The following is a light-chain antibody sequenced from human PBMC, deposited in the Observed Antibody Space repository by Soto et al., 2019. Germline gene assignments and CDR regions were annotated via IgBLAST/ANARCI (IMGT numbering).Light chain of an antibody. CDR3: QQANSFPPET. CDR2: AAS. Sequence: DIQMTQSPSSLSVSVGDRVTITCRASQGISNYLAWYQQKPGKAPNLLISAASTLQSGVPSRFSGSGSGTDFTLTTSSLQPEDFATYYCQQANSFPPETFGQGTKVDIK. V-gene: IGKV1-27*01. CDR1: QGISNY. J-gene: IGKJ1*01.